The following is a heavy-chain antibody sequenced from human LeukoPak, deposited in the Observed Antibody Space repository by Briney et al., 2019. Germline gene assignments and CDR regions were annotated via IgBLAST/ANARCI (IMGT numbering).Heavy chain of an antibody. CDR1: GFIFSTYG. CDR2: ISYDGNNK. V-gene: IGHV3-30*18. D-gene: IGHD2-15*01. J-gene: IGHJ4*02. Sequence: GGSLRLSCAASGFIFSTYGMHWVRQAPGKGLEWVAVISYDGNNKYYTDSVEGRFTISRDNSKNTLYLQMNSLRAEDTAVYYCAKAPEYCSGSGGSCYPFDNWGQGTLVTVSS. CDR3: AKAPEYCSGSGGSCYPFDN.